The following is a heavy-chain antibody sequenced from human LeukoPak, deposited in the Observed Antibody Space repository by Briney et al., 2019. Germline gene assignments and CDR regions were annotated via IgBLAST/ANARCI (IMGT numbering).Heavy chain of an antibody. CDR2: IYTGGNT. D-gene: IGHD3-3*01. CDR3: AKTISVRRYFEY. CDR1: GFTVSSNY. J-gene: IGHJ4*02. V-gene: IGHV3-53*01. Sequence: GGSLRLSCAASGFTVSSNYMSWVRQAPGKGLEWVSFIYTGGNTYYADSVKGRFTISRDNSKNTLYLQMNSLRAEDTAVYYCAKTISVRRYFEYWGQGTLVTVSS.